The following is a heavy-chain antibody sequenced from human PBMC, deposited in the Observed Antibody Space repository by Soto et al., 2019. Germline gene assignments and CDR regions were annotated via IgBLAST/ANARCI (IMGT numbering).Heavy chain of an antibody. Sequence: GSLRLSCAASGFTFSSYGMHWVRQAPGKGLEWVSSIRSSGRSIYYADSVKGRFTISRDSAKNSLYLQMHSLRAEDTAVYYCARRYCTNGVCPFDSWGQGTLVTVSS. CDR3: ARRYCTNGVCPFDS. CDR1: GFTFSSYG. D-gene: IGHD2-8*01. V-gene: IGHV3-21*01. J-gene: IGHJ4*02. CDR2: IRSSGRSI.